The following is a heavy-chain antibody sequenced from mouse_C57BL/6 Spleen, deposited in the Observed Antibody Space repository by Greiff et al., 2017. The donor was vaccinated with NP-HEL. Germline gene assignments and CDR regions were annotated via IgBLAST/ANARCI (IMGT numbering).Heavy chain of an antibody. CDR3: ARENYYDYDGIFAY. Sequence: DVKLQESGPGLVKPSQSLSLTCSVTGYSITSGYYWNWIRQFPGNKLEWMGYISYDGSNNYNPSLKNRISITRDTSKNQFFLKLNSVTTEDTATYYCARENYYDYDGIFAYWGQGTLVTVSA. J-gene: IGHJ3*01. V-gene: IGHV3-6*01. CDR2: ISYDGSN. CDR1: GYSITSGYY. D-gene: IGHD2-4*01.